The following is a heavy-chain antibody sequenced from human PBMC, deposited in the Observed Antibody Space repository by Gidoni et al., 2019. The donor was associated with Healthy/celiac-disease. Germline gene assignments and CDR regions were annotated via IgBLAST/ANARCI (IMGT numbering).Heavy chain of an antibody. Sequence: QVQLVQAGAEVTQPGASVKVSCKASGYTFTSYDLHWVRQATGQGLEWMGWMNPNSGNTGDAEKCQGRVTMTRNTSISTAYMELSSLRSEDTAVYYCARRGRSSSWYKTQYRNWFDPWGQGTLVTVSS. D-gene: IGHD6-13*01. CDR2: MNPNSGNT. CDR3: ARRGRSSSWYKTQYRNWFDP. V-gene: IGHV1-8*01. J-gene: IGHJ5*02. CDR1: GYTFTSYD.